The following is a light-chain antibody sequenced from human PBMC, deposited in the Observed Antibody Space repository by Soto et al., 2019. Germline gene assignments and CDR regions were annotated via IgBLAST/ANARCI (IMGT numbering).Light chain of an antibody. CDR3: QQYYSYPIT. V-gene: IGKV1-8*01. Sequence: AIRMTQSASSLSVSTGDRVTITCRASQGISSYLAWYQQKPGKAPKLLIYAASTLQSGVPSRFSGSGYGTDFNLTISCLQSEDFATYYCQQYYSYPITFGQGTRLEIK. CDR2: AAS. J-gene: IGKJ5*01. CDR1: QGISSY.